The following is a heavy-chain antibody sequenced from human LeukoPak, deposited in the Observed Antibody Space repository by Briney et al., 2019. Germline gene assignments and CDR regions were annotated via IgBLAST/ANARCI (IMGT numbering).Heavy chain of an antibody. CDR1: GFTFDDYA. J-gene: IGHJ4*02. D-gene: IGHD6-13*01. CDR3: AKDISAHIAAATLGY. V-gene: IGHV3-9*01. Sequence: PGRSLRLPCAASGFTFDDYAMHWVRQAPGKGLEWVSGISWNSGSIGYADSVKGRFTISRDNAKNSLYLQMNSLRAEDTALYYCAKDISAHIAAATLGYWGQGTLVTVSS. CDR2: ISWNSGSI.